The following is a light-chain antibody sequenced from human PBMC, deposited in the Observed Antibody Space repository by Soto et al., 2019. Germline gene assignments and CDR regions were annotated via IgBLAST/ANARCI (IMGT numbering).Light chain of an antibody. V-gene: IGKV3-15*01. CDR2: GAS. CDR1: QNVLTN. CDR3: QQYNNWPIT. Sequence: EIVMTQSPATLSVSPGERATLSCRASQNVLTNLAWYQQKPGQAPRLLIYGASTRATGLPARFSGSGSGTDFTLTISSLQSEDFAVYYCQQYNNWPITFGQGTRLEMK. J-gene: IGKJ5*01.